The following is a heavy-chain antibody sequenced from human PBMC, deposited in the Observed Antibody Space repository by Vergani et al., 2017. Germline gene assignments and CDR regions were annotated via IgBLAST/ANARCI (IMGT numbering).Heavy chain of an antibody. CDR3: AKGGWNYWFDS. V-gene: IGHV3-23*01. Sequence: EVQLLESGGDLVQPGGSLRLSCAASGFSFTTYAMSWVRQAPGKGLEWVSTIYTNGDYTRYGDSVKGRFTISRDNSKSTLYLQMNSPRAEDTAIYYCAKGGWNYWFDSWGQGTLVIVS. CDR1: GFSFTTYA. D-gene: IGHD1-1*01. J-gene: IGHJ5*01. CDR2: IYTNGDYT.